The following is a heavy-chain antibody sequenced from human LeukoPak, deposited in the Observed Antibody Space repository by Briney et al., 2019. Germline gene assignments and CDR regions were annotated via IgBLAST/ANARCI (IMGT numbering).Heavy chain of an antibody. CDR3: ARDGGLAPYSSSTPFDY. V-gene: IGHV3-66*03. Sequence: GVLRLSCAASGFTVSTNCMSWVRQAPGKGLEWVSVIYSSGSTYYADSVKGRFTIFRDNSKNTLYLQMNSLRAEDTAVYYCARDGGLAPYSSSTPFDYWGQGTLVTVSS. CDR1: GFTVSTNC. CDR2: IYSSGST. J-gene: IGHJ4*02. D-gene: IGHD6-6*01.